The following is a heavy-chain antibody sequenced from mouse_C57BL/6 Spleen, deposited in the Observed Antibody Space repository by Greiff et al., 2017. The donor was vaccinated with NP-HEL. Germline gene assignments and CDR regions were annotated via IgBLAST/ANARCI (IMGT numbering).Heavy chain of an antibody. CDR1: GYTFTSYW. CDR2: IYPGSGST. V-gene: IGHV1-55*01. CDR3: ARSEFTTVASRWYFDV. D-gene: IGHD1-1*01. J-gene: IGHJ1*03. Sequence: QVQLQQPGAELVKPGASVKMSCKASGYTFTSYWITWVKQRPGQGLEWIGDIYPGSGSTNYNEKFKSKATLTVDTSSSTAYMQLSSLTSEDSAVYYCARSEFTTVASRWYFDVWGTGTTVTVSS.